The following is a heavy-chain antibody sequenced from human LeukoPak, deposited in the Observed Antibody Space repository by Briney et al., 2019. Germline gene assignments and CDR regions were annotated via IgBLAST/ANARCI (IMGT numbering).Heavy chain of an antibody. J-gene: IGHJ4*02. CDR3: ARESSRVAATYY. V-gene: IGHV4-34*01. D-gene: IGHD2-15*01. CDR1: GGSFSGYY. CDR2: INHSGST. Sequence: SSETLSLTCAVYGGSFSGYYWSWIRQPPGKGLEWIGEINHSGSTNYNPSLKSRVTISVDTSKNQFSLKLSSVTAADTAVYYCARESSRVAATYYWGQGTLVTVSS.